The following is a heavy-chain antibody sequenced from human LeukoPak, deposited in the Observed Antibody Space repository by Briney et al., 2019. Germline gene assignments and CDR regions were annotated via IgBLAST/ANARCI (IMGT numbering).Heavy chain of an antibody. CDR3: AKRLLLWSPYDY. J-gene: IGHJ4*02. CDR1: GYSISSGYY. CDR2: IYHSGST. V-gene: IGHV4-38-2*01. Sequence: SETLSLTCALSGYSISSGYYWDWIRQPPGKGLEWIGSIYHSGSTFYSPSLKSRVTISVDTSKNQFSLKLSSVTAADTAVYYCAKRLLLWSPYDYWGQGSLVTVSS. D-gene: IGHD3-10*01.